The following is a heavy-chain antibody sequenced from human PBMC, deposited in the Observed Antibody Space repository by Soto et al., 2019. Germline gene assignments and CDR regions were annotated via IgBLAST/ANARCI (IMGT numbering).Heavy chain of an antibody. V-gene: IGHV4-4*02. CDR2: IYHSGST. D-gene: IGHD5-12*01. J-gene: IGHJ4*02. CDR3: ARGGGWIRRGYFDY. Sequence: QVQLQESGPGLVKPSGTLSLTCAVSGGSISSSNWWSWVRQPPGKGLEWIGEIYHSGSTNYNPSLKSRVTISVDKSKTQFSLELSSVAAADTAVYYCARGGGWIRRGYFDYWGQGTLVTVSS. CDR1: GGSISSSNW.